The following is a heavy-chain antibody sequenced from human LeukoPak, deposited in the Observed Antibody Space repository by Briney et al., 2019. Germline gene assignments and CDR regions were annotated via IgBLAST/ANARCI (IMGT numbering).Heavy chain of an antibody. CDR3: ARGFHSSSWYYFDY. Sequence: GASVKVSCKASGYTFTGYHMHWVRQAPGQGLEWMGRINPNSGGTNYAQKFQGRVTMTRDTSISTAYMELSRLRSDDTAVYYCARGFHSSSWYYFDYWGQGTLVTVSS. CDR2: INPNSGGT. V-gene: IGHV1-2*06. J-gene: IGHJ4*02. D-gene: IGHD6-13*01. CDR1: GYTFTGYH.